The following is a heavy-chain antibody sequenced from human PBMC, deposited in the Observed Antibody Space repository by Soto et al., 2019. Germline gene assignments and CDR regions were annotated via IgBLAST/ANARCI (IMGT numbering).Heavy chain of an antibody. D-gene: IGHD3-3*01. CDR2: ISYDGSNK. CDR1: GFTFSSYA. V-gene: IGHV3-30-3*01. J-gene: IGHJ5*02. CDR3: ARDRYDFWSGYFGENWFDP. Sequence: PGGSLRLSCAASGFTFSSYAMHWVRQAPGKGLEWVAVISYDGSNKYYADSVKGRFTISRDNSKNTLYLQMNSLRAEDTAVYYCARDRYDFWSGYFGENWFDPWGQGTLVTVSS.